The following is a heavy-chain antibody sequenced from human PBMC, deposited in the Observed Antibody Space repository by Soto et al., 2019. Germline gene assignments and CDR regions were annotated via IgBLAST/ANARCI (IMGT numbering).Heavy chain of an antibody. V-gene: IGHV1-69*08. D-gene: IGHD6-13*01. CDR1: GGTFSSYT. CDR3: ARDKDIAAAGHYYYCGMDV. CDR2: IIPILVIA. Sequence: QFQLVQSGAEVKKPGSSVKVSCKASGGTFSSYTISWVRQAPGQGLEWMGRIIPILVIANYAQKFQGRVTITAEKSTSKAYMELSSLRSEDTAVYYCARDKDIAAAGHYYYCGMDVWGQGTTVTVSS. J-gene: IGHJ6*02.